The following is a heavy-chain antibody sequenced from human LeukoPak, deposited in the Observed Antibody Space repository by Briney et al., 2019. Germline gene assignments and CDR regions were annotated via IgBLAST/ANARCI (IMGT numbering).Heavy chain of an antibody. Sequence: GGSLRLSCAASGFTFKTYNMHWVRQAPGKGLEWVAVILHDGTNKFYADSVKGRFTISRDNFKNTLYLQMNSLRAEDTAVYYCARVAGTVTTGFDSWGQGTLVTVSS. CDR1: GFTFKTYN. CDR3: ARVAGTVTTGFDS. V-gene: IGHV3-30-3*01. J-gene: IGHJ4*02. D-gene: IGHD4-17*01. CDR2: ILHDGTNK.